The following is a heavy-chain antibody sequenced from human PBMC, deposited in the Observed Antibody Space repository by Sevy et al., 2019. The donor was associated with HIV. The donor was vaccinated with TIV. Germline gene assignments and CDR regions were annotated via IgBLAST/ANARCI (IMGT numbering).Heavy chain of an antibody. CDR1: GFILKSFW. D-gene: IGHD3-10*01. J-gene: IGHJ4*02. CDR2: IKSNSDGGTT. CDR3: ATAPGTGY. V-gene: IGHV3-15*01. Sequence: GGSLRLSCEASGFILKSFWIHWVRQAPGKGLEWVGRIKSNSDGGTTDYAAPEEGRFTMSRDDSENRVYLQINNLKADDTAVYYCATAPGTGYWGQGTLVTVSS.